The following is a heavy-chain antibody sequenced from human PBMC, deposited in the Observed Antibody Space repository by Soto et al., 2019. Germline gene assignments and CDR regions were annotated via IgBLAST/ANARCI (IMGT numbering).Heavy chain of an antibody. V-gene: IGHV4-59*01. J-gene: IGHJ4*02. CDR1: GGFLIGYY. CDR2: FYSSGSP. CDR3: AREFYYGSSGIGFDS. Sequence: SETLSLTCTVSGGFLIGYYWSWSRQPPWKGLEWIGDFYSSGSPHHNPSLKNRVSISEDRSKNEFSLKLSSVTAADTAIYYCAREFYYGSSGIGFDSWGQGTLVTVSS. D-gene: IGHD3-22*01.